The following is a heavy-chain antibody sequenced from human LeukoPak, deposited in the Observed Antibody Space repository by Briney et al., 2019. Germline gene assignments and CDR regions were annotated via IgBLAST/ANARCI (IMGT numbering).Heavy chain of an antibody. D-gene: IGHD6-6*01. J-gene: IGHJ4*02. V-gene: IGHV4-59*01. CDR3: ARGYSSSTCFDY. CDR2: IYYSGST. Sequence: SETLSLTCTVSGGSISSYYWSWIRQPPGKGLEWIGYIYYSGSTNYNPSLKSRVTISVDTSKNQFSLKLSSVPAAGTAVYYCARGYSSSTCFDYWGQGTLVTVSS. CDR1: GGSISSYY.